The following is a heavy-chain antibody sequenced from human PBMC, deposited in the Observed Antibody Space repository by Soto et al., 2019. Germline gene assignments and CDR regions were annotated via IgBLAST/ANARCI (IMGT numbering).Heavy chain of an antibody. CDR2: ISAYNGNT. CDR1: GYTFTSYG. Sequence: QVQLVQSGAEVKKPGASVKVSCKASGYTFTSYGISWVRQAPGQGLEWMGWISAYNGNTNYTQKLKGRDTMTKDTTTSTADMELRSPRSDNTAVYYCATKNFDLDYWGQGTLVTVSS. CDR3: ATKNFDLDY. J-gene: IGHJ4*02. V-gene: IGHV1-18*01. D-gene: IGHD3-9*01.